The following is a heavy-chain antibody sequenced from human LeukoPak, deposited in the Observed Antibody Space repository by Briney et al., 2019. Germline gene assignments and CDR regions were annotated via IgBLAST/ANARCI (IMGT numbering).Heavy chain of an antibody. J-gene: IGHJ5*02. CDR1: GGSFSGYY. D-gene: IGHD6-19*01. CDR2: INHSGST. CDR3: ARGIAVAGTNWFDP. V-gene: IGHV4-34*01. Sequence: PSETLSLTCAVYGGSFSGYYWSWIRQPPGKGLEWIGEINHSGSTNYNSSLKSRVTISVDTSKNQFSLKLSSVTAADTAVYYCARGIAVAGTNWFDPWGQGTLVTVSS.